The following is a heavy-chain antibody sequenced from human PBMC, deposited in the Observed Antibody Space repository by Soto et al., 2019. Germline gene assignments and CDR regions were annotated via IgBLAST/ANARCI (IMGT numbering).Heavy chain of an antibody. CDR1: RFTFSRYA. J-gene: IGHJ4*02. V-gene: IGHV3-23*01. D-gene: IGHD6-13*01. CDR2: LSGSGLST. Sequence: EVQLLESGGGLVQPGGSLRLSCAASRFTFSRYAMSWVRQAPGKGLEWVSTLSGSGLSTHYADSVKGRFTISRDNSMNTLYLQMNSLKVEDTAVYCCAKGTAASGTSGFDYWGLGTLVTVSS. CDR3: AKGTAASGTSGFDY.